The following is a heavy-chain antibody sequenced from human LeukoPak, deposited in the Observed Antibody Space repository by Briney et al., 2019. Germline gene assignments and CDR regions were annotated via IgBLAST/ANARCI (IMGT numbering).Heavy chain of an antibody. D-gene: IGHD6-13*01. CDR2: INHCGST. Sequence: SETLSLTCAVYGGSFSGYYWSWIRQPPGKGLEWIGEINHCGSTNYNPSLKSRVTISVDTSKNQFSLKLSSVTAADTAVYYCARWDSSSWYWFDPWGQGTLVTVSS. V-gene: IGHV4-34*01. CDR3: ARWDSSSWYWFDP. CDR1: GGSFSGYY. J-gene: IGHJ5*02.